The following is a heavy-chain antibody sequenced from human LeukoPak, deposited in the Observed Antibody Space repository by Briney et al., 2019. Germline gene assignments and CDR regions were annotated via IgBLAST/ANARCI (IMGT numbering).Heavy chain of an antibody. CDR3: ARTNPPGYYYYYYMDV. Sequence: ASVKVSCKASGYTFTGYYIHWVRQAPGQGLEWVGWINPNGGGTNYAQKFQDRVTMTRDTSISTAYMEVSRLQSDDTAVYYCARTNPPGYYYYYYMDVWGKGTTVTVSS. CDR1: GYTFTGYY. CDR2: INPNGGGT. J-gene: IGHJ6*03. V-gene: IGHV1-2*02.